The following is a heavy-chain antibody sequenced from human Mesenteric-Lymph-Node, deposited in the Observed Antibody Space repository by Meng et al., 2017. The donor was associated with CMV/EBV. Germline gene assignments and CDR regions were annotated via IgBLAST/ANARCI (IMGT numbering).Heavy chain of an antibody. CDR2: INAGNGNT. J-gene: IGHJ4*02. CDR1: TFTSYA. D-gene: IGHD3-16*02. CDR3: ARPYDYVWGSYRYDFDY. Sequence: TFTSYAMHWVRQAPGQRLEWMGWINAGNGNTKYSQKFQGRVTITRDTSASTAYMELSSLRSEDTAVYYCARPYDYVWGSYRYDFDYWGQGTLVTVSS. V-gene: IGHV1-3*01.